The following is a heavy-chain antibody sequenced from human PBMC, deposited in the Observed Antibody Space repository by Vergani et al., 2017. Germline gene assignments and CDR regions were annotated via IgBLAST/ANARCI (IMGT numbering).Heavy chain of an antibody. Sequence: QLVQSGGGLVQPGRSLRLSCAASGFNFNSYNMNWVRQAPGKGLEWVSYVTTTTRGHSYADSVKGRFIISRDSANNSLFLQMNSLRAEDTAVYYCAREYSSSSVRGFDLWGQGTKVTVSS. J-gene: IGHJ3*01. D-gene: IGHD6-6*01. CDR3: AREYSSSSVRGFDL. CDR1: GFNFNSYN. V-gene: IGHV3-48*01. CDR2: VTTTTRGH.